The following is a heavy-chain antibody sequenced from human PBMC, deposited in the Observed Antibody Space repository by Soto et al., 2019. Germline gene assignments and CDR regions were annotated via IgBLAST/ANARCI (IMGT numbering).Heavy chain of an antibody. D-gene: IGHD3-16*01. V-gene: IGHV4-59*01. CDR2: INYRGNT. CDR1: GGSISTYY. Sequence: SETLSLTCTVSGGSISTYYWTWIRQPPGKGLEWIGYINYRGNTNYNPSLKSRLTISIDTSKNQFSLKLNSVTAADTAEYYCARGKESYVYFFPSWGRGTLVTVS. CDR3: ARGKESYVYFFPS. J-gene: IGHJ5*02.